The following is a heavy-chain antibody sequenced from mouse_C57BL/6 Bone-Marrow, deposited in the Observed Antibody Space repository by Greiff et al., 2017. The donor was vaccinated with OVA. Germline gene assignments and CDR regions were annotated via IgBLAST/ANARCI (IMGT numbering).Heavy chain of an antibody. CDR3: AREDSNYDYAMGY. V-gene: IGHV1-72*01. CDR1: GYTFTSYW. Sequence: QVQLQQPGAELVKPGASVKLSCKASGYTFTSYWMHWVKQRPGRGLAWIGRIDPNSGGTKYNDKFKSKSTLTVDKPSSTTYMQLSSLTSEDSAVYDCAREDSNYDYAMGYWGQGTSVTVSS. J-gene: IGHJ4*01. D-gene: IGHD2-5*01. CDR2: IDPNSGGT.